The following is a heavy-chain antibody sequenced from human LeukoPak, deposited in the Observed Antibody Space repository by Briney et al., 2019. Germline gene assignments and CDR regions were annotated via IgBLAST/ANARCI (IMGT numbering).Heavy chain of an antibody. D-gene: IGHD2/OR15-2a*01. CDR1: GFTFSGYA. J-gene: IGHJ4*02. CDR2: ISFDGSNE. Sequence: GGSLRLSCAASGFTFSGYALHWVRQAPGKGLECVASISFDGSNENYADSVKGRFSISRDNSKSALYLQMNSLRLEDTAVYFCAIDKGNRGWFFFDYWGQGVLVTVSS. CDR3: AIDKGNRGWFFFDY. V-gene: IGHV3-30*04.